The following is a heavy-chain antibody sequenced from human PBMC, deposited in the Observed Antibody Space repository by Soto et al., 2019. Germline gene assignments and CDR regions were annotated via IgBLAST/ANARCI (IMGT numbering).Heavy chain of an antibody. V-gene: IGHV4-59*01. CDR2: IYYSGST. CDR1: GGSISSYY. Sequence: SETLSLTCTVSGGSISSYYWSWIRQPPGRGLEWIGYIYYSGSTNYNPSLKSRVTISVDTSKNQFSLKLSSVTAADTAVYYCARIASRYYFFYCMDVWGQGTSVTVSS. J-gene: IGHJ6*01. CDR3: ARIASRYYFFYCMDV.